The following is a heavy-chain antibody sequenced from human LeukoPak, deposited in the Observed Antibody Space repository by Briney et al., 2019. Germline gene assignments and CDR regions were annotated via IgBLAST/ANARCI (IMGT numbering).Heavy chain of an antibody. CDR1: GGSISSYY. Sequence: SETLSLTCTVSGGSISSYYWSWIRQPAGKGLEWMGRIYSSGSTNYNPSLKSRVTMSVDRSKNQFSLKLSSVTAADTAVYYCARGHYDILTGYYRTLFDYWGQGTLVTVSS. D-gene: IGHD3-9*01. CDR3: ARGHYDILTGYYRTLFDY. J-gene: IGHJ4*02. V-gene: IGHV4-4*07. CDR2: IYSSGST.